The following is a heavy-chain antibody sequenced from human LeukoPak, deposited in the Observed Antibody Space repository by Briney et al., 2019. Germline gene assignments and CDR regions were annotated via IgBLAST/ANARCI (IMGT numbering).Heavy chain of an antibody. CDR2: ISSSGSTI. V-gene: IGHV3-48*03. Sequence: GGSLRLSCAASGFTFSNYEMNWVRQPPGKGLEWVSFISSSGSTIYYADSVKGRFTISRDNAKNSLYLQMNSPRAEDTAVYYCAKDAAGPEYWGQGTLVTVSS. J-gene: IGHJ4*02. D-gene: IGHD6-13*01. CDR3: AKDAAGPEY. CDR1: GFTFSNYE.